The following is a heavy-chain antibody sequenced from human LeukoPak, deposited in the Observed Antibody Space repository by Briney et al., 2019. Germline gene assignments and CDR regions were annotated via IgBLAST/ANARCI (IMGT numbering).Heavy chain of an antibody. J-gene: IGHJ5*02. CDR3: ARERIGWFDP. CDR2: IWYDGSNK. V-gene: IGHV3-33*01. D-gene: IGHD2-15*01. CDR1: GFTFSSYG. Sequence: GGSLRLSCAASGFTFSSYGMHWVRQAPGKGLEWVAVIWYDGSNKYYADSVKGRFTISRDNSKNTLYLQMNSLRAEDTALYHCARERIGWFDPWGQGTLVTVSS.